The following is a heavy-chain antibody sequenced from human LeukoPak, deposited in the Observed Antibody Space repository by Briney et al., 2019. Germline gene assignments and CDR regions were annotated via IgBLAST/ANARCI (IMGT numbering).Heavy chain of an antibody. D-gene: IGHD2-15*01. CDR1: GFTFSSYA. J-gene: IGHJ4*02. Sequence: GGSLRLSCAASGFTFSSYAMSWVRQAPGKGLEWVSAISGSGGSTYYADSVKGRFTISRDNSKNTLYLQMNSLRAEDTAVYYCAKSLGDCSGGSCYSDYWGEGALVTVSS. CDR3: AKSLGDCSGGSCYSDY. CDR2: ISGSGGST. V-gene: IGHV3-23*01.